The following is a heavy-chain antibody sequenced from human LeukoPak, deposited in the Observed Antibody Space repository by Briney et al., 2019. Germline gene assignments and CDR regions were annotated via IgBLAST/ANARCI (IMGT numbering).Heavy chain of an antibody. CDR3: ARPGKWEPHFDY. V-gene: IGHV3-30-3*01. Sequence: PGGSLRLSCAASGFTFSSYAMHWVRQAPGKGLEWVAVISYDGSNKYYADSVKGRFTISRDNSKNTLYLQMNSLRAEDTAVYYCARPGKWEPHFDYWGQGTLVTVSS. CDR1: GFTFSSYA. D-gene: IGHD1-26*01. J-gene: IGHJ4*02. CDR2: ISYDGSNK.